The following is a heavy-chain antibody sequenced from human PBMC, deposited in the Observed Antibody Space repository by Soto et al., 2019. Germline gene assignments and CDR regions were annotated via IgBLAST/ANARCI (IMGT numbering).Heavy chain of an antibody. Sequence: GASVKVSCKASGYTFTSYYMHWVRQAPGQGLEWMGIINPSGGSTSYAQKFQGRVTMTRDTSTSTVYMELSSLRSEDTAVYYCAAAASLYNYYYGMDVWGQGTTVTV. V-gene: IGHV1-46*01. CDR1: GYTFTSYY. J-gene: IGHJ6*02. D-gene: IGHD6-13*01. CDR3: AAAASLYNYYYGMDV. CDR2: INPSGGST.